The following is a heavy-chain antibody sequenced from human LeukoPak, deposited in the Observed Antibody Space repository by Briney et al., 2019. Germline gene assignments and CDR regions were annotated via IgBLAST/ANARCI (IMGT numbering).Heavy chain of an antibody. J-gene: IGHJ4*02. CDR2: IYYSGNT. CDR3: TRLSDYCGSTSCSVY. CDR1: GGSISSADYY. V-gene: IGHV4-30-4*08. Sequence: PSQTLPLTCTVSGGSISSADYYWSWIRQPPGKGLEWIGYIYYSGNTYYNPSLKSRVTISVDTSKNQFSLKLSSVTAADTAVYYCTRLSDYCGSTSCSVYWGPGTLVTVSS. D-gene: IGHD2-2*01.